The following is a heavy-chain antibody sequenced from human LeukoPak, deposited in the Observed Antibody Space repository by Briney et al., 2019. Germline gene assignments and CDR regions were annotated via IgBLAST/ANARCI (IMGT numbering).Heavy chain of an antibody. CDR3: TRGVITRDY. V-gene: IGHV3-7*01. CDR2: IKQDGSEK. J-gene: IGHJ4*02. Sequence: GGSLRLSCAASGLTFSSNWMSWVRQAPGKGLGWVANIKQDGSEKYYVDSVKGRFIISRDNAKNSLYLQMNSLRAEDTAVYYCTRGVITRDYWGQGTLVTVSS. CDR1: GLTFSSNW. D-gene: IGHD3-22*01.